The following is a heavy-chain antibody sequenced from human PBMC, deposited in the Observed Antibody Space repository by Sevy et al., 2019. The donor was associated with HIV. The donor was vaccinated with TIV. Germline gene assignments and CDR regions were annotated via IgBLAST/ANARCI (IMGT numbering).Heavy chain of an antibody. CDR2: IKHDGSEK. V-gene: IGHV3-7*01. CDR1: GFSFNNHW. CDR3: ARLPTGLQSFNYLLSTYFDS. J-gene: IGHJ4*02. Sequence: GGSLRLSCAASGFSFNNHWMSWVRQAPEKGLEWVANIKHDGSEKYYADSLEGQFAVSRDNAKNSLFLQINSLRVEDTAVYFCARLPTGLQSFNYLLSTYFDSWGQGTLVTVSS. D-gene: IGHD3-9*01.